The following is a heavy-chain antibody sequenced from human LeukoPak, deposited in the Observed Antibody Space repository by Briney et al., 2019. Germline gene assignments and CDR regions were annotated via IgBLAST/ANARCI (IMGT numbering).Heavy chain of an antibody. V-gene: IGHV3-74*01. J-gene: IGHJ6*02. CDR2: INSDGSGS. CDR1: GFTFNSHW. Sequence: GGSLRLSCAASGFTFNSHWMHWVRQAPGKGLVWVSRINSDGSGSTYADSVKGRFTISRDNAKNTLNLQMNSLRAEDTAVYYCARSYGMDVWGQGTTVTVSS. CDR3: ARSYGMDV.